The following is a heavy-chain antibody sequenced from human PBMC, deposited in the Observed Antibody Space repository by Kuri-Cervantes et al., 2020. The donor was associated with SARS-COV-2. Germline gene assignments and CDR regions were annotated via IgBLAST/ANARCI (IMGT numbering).Heavy chain of an antibody. V-gene: IGHV3-21*01. J-gene: IGHJ6*03. Sequence: GESLKISCAASGFTFSSYWMSWVRQAPGKGLEWVSSISSSSSYIYYADSVKGRFTISRDNAKNSLYLQMNSLRAEDTAVYYCARGTYCSGGSCYWANYYMDVWGKGTTVTVSS. D-gene: IGHD2-15*01. CDR1: GFTFSSYW. CDR3: ARGTYCSGGSCYWANYYMDV. CDR2: ISSSSSYI.